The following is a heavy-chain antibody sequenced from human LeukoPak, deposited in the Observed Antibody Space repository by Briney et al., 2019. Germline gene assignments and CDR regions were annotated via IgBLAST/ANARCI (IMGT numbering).Heavy chain of an antibody. CDR2: FYGGGTI. V-gene: IGHV3-66*01. Sequence: GGSLRLSCAASGFSVSNNYTSWIRQAPGKGLEWVSVFYGGGTIVYSDSVRGRFIISRDVSKNTLYLQMSSLKVEDTAMYYCARDPHNSGSGRYFENWGRGSLVTVS. J-gene: IGHJ4*02. D-gene: IGHD3-10*01. CDR1: GFSVSNNY. CDR3: ARDPHNSGSGRYFEN.